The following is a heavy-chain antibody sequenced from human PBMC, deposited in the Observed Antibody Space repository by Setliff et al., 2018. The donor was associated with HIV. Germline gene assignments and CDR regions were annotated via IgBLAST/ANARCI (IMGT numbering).Heavy chain of an antibody. CDR2: GWIYNSESERT. D-gene: IGHD6-25*01. J-gene: IGHJ3*01. CDR1: GGSITSYY. Sequence: SETLSLTCTVSGGSITSYYWSWIRQPPGKGLEWIWYGWIYNSESERTNYNPSLRSRVTMSVDTSKNQFSLKLSSVTAADTAAYYCARDSTGDRAFDFWGQGTMVTVSS. V-gene: IGHV4-59*12. CDR3: ARDSTGDRAFDF.